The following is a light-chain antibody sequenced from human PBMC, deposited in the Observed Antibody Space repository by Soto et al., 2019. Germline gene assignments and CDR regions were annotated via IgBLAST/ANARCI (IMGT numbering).Light chain of an antibody. CDR2: CND. CDR3: CSYVTTPEI. Sequence: QSVLTQPPSASGTPGQRVTISCSGSSSNIGTNYVYWYKQLPGTAPKLLIYCNDQRPSGVPNRFSASNSDNTASLTISGLQAEDEADYYCCSYVTTPEIFGTGTKLTVL. CDR1: SSNIGTNY. V-gene: IGLV1-47*01. J-gene: IGLJ1*01.